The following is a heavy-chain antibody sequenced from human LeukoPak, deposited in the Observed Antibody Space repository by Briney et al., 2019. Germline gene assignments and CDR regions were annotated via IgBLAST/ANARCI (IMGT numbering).Heavy chain of an antibody. Sequence: GGSLRLSCAASGFTFSTYVMSWVRQAPGKGLEWVSAISGTGGSTYYADSVKGRFTISRDISMTTLFLQMDSLRAEDTAVYYCARDPYVDTAMARDSFDYWGQGTLVTVS. J-gene: IGHJ4*02. CDR3: ARDPYVDTAMARDSFDY. V-gene: IGHV3-23*01. D-gene: IGHD5-18*01. CDR2: ISGTGGST. CDR1: GFTFSTYV.